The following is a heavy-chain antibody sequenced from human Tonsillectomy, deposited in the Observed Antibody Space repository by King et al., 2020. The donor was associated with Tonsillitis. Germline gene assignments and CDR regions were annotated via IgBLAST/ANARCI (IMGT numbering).Heavy chain of an antibody. CDR3: AKTSYGSSFGMDG. D-gene: IGHD6-6*01. Sequence: VQLVESGGGLVQPGGSLRLSCAASGFTFSNYAMSWVRQAPGKGLEWVSAISGSDGSTYYADSVKGRFTISRDNSKNTLYLQMDSLRAEDTAVYYCAKTSYGSSFGMDGWGQGTTVTVSS. V-gene: IGHV3-23*04. CDR2: ISGSDGST. J-gene: IGHJ6*02. CDR1: GFTFSNYA.